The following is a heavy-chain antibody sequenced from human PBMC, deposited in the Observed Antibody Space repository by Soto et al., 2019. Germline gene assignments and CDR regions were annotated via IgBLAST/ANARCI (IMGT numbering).Heavy chain of an antibody. D-gene: IGHD3-10*01. CDR1: GRGGTYITVG. CDR3: ASGMLVRGANYYVDV. Sequence: RSLPGRVSGRGGTYITVGWEWIQKTPSRGLEWLGRTYYRSKWYYDYAGSVKGRMTINPDTSRNQFSLQLSHVSPEDTAVYYCASGMLVRGANYYVDVWGKGTTVTVSS. V-gene: IGHV6-1*01. CDR2: TYYRSKWYY. J-gene: IGHJ6*03.